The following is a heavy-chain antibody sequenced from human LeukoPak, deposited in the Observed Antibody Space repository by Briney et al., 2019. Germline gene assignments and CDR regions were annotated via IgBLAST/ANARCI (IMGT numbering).Heavy chain of an antibody. J-gene: IGHJ2*01. CDR1: SDSVSSDSYY. CDR3: ARRRRYYVPDRTYWYFDL. CDR2: IYHTGTT. V-gene: IGHV4-39*01. D-gene: IGHD2/OR15-2a*01. Sequence: PSETLSLTCVVSSDSVSSDSYYWGWIRQPPGKGLEWITSIYHTGTTYYNPSLKSRVTTSIDTSNNHFSLELRSVTAADTAVYFCARRRRYYVPDRTYWYFDLWGRGALVTVSS.